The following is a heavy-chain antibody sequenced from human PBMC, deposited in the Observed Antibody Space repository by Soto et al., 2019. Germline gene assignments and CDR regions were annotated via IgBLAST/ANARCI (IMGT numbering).Heavy chain of an antibody. CDR3: AREIDYDILTGPGNAFDI. J-gene: IGHJ3*02. CDR2: INASGGST. V-gene: IGHV1-46*01. CDR1: GYTFTSYG. Sequence: ASVKVSCKASGYTFTSYGISWVRQAPGQGLEWMGMINASGGSTNYAQKFQGRVTMTRDTSTSTVYMELSSLRSEDTAVYYCAREIDYDILTGPGNAFDIWGQGTMVTVSS. D-gene: IGHD3-9*01.